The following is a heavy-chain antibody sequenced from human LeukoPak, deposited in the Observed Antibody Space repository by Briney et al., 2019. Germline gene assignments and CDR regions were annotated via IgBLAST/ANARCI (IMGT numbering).Heavy chain of an antibody. D-gene: IGHD6-13*01. CDR1: GFTFSSYA. CDR2: IKQDGSEE. V-gene: IGHV3-7*01. J-gene: IGHJ4*02. Sequence: GGSLRLSCAASGFTFSSYAMSWVRQAPGKGLEWVANIKQDGSEEYYVDSVKGRFTISRDNAKNSLYLQMNSLRAKDTAVYYCVRVSIAAAGSDYWGQGTLVTVSS. CDR3: VRVSIAAAGSDY.